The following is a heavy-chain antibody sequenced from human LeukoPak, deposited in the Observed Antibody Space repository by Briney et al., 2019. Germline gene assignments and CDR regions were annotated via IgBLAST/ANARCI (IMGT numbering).Heavy chain of an antibody. Sequence: PRGSLRVSCAASGFMFSTYWMTWFRQAPGKGLEWVANIKQDGSEKYYVDSVKGRFTVSRDNAKNSLYLQMNGLRAEDTAVYYCARSHVIADGFDPWGQGDLVTVSS. V-gene: IGHV3-7*01. CDR2: IKQDGSEK. CDR1: GFMFSTYW. CDR3: ARSHVIADGFDP. J-gene: IGHJ5*02. D-gene: IGHD2-21*01.